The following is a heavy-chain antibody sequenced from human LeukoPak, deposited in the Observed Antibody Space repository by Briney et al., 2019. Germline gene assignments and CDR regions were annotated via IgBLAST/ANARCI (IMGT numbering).Heavy chain of an antibody. D-gene: IGHD3-22*01. Sequence: SVKVSCKASSGTFTNYAISWVRQAPGQGLEWMGRIIPILNITHYAQKFQGRVTIAADKSTSTAYMELSSLRSEDTAMYYCARDDDRAREIDYWGQGTLVTVSS. J-gene: IGHJ4*02. CDR2: IIPILNIT. V-gene: IGHV1-69*04. CDR1: SGTFTNYA. CDR3: ARDDDRAREIDY.